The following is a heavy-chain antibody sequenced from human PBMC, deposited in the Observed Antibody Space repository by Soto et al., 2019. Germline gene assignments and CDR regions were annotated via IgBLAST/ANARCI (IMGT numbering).Heavy chain of an antibody. CDR2: INPSGGST. D-gene: IGHD3-22*01. V-gene: IGHV1-46*01. Sequence: ASVKVSCKASGYTFTSYYMHWVRQAPGQGLEWMGIINPSGGSTTYAQKFQGRVIMTRDTSTSTIYMELSSLRFEDTAVYYCAKNPGYYYDSTGYHFDYWGQGTLVTVSS. CDR1: GYTFTSYY. CDR3: AKNPGYYYDSTGYHFDY. J-gene: IGHJ4*02.